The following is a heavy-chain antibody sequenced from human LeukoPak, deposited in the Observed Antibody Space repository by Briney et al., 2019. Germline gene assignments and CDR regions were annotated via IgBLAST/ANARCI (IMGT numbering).Heavy chain of an antibody. CDR1: GFTFTTYW. Sequence: HPGGSLRLSCAASGFTFTTYWMSWVRQAPGKGLEWMANIKQDGSEKYYVDSVKGRFTISRDNAKNSLYLQMNSLRAEDTAVYYCARANKYSRADDYWGQGTLVTVSS. CDR3: ARANKYSRADDY. D-gene: IGHD6-6*01. J-gene: IGHJ4*02. CDR2: IKQDGSEK. V-gene: IGHV3-7*01.